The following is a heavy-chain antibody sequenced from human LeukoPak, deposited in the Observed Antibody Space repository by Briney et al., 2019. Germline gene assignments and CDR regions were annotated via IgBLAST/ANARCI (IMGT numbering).Heavy chain of an antibody. D-gene: IGHD1-1*01. Sequence: GASVKVSCKASGYTFTGYYMHWVRPAPGQGLEWMGWINPNSGGTNYAQKFQGRVTMTRDTSISTAYMELSRLRSDDTAVYYCAAYNWSDGHFDYWGQGTLVTVSS. J-gene: IGHJ4*02. CDR2: INPNSGGT. CDR3: AAYNWSDGHFDY. V-gene: IGHV1-2*02. CDR1: GYTFTGYY.